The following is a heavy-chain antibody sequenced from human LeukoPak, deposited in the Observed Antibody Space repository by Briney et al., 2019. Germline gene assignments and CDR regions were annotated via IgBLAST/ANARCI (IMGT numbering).Heavy chain of an antibody. D-gene: IGHD2-2*01. CDR1: GYGFTSYW. J-gene: IGHJ6*02. V-gene: IGHV5-51*01. CDR3: ARLLGYCSSTSCYYYYGMDV. Sequence: GESLQISCQGAGYGFTSYWIGWGRRMPGKGLEWMGIIYPGDSDTRYSPSFQGQVTISADKSISTAYLQWSSLKASDTAMYYCARLLGYCSSTSCYYYYGMDVWGQGTTVTVSS. CDR2: IYPGDSDT.